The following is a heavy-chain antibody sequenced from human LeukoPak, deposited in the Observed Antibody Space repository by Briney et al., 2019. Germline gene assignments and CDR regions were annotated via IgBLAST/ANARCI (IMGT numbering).Heavy chain of an antibody. Sequence: GGSLRLSCAASGFTFSNYAKSWVRQAPGKGLEWVSAISGSGASTYYADSVKGRFTISRDNSKNTLYLQMNSLRAEDTAVYYCATHGKWLEYYFDYWGQGTLVTVSS. CDR2: ISGSGAST. V-gene: IGHV3-23*01. D-gene: IGHD6-19*01. J-gene: IGHJ4*02. CDR1: GFTFSNYA. CDR3: ATHGKWLEYYFDY.